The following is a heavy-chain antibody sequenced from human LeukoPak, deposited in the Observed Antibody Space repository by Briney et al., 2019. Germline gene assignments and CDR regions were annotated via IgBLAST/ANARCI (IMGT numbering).Heavy chain of an antibody. D-gene: IGHD3-22*01. CDR1: GYTFTSYA. CDR2: INPNSGGT. Sequence: ASVKVSCKASGYTFTSYAMNWVRQAPGQGLEWMGWINPNSGGTNYAQKFQGRVTMTRDTSISTAYMELSRLRSDDTAVYYCASLSYYDLSGYFYWGQGTLVTVSS. J-gene: IGHJ4*02. V-gene: IGHV1-2*02. CDR3: ASLSYYDLSGYFY.